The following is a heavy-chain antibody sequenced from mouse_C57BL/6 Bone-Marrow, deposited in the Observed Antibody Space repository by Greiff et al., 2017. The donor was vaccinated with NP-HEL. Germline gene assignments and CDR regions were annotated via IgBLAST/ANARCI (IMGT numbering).Heavy chain of an antibody. J-gene: IGHJ4*01. V-gene: IGHV2-5*01. CDR1: GFSLTSYG. Sequence: VKLMESGPGLVQPSQSLSITCTVSGFSLTSYGVHWVRQSPGKGLEWLGVIWRGGSTDYNAAFMSRLSITKDNSKSQVFFKMNSLQADDTAIYYCAKMAYYSNYFYAMDYWGQGTSVTVSS. CDR2: IWRGGST. D-gene: IGHD2-5*01. CDR3: AKMAYYSNYFYAMDY.